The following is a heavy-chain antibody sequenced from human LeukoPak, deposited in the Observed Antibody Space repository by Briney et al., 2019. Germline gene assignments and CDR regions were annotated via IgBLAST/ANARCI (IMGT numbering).Heavy chain of an antibody. CDR3: ARLYGDYFDN. CDR1: GGSISGYY. J-gene: IGHJ4*02. D-gene: IGHD4-17*01. CDR2: IYYSGSS. Sequence: SETLSLTCTVSGGSISGYYWSWIRQSPGKGLEWIGYIYYSGSSKHNPSLNSRVTISVDTSKNQFSLKLSSVTAADTAVYYCARLYGDYFDNWGQGTLVTVSS. V-gene: IGHV4-59*01.